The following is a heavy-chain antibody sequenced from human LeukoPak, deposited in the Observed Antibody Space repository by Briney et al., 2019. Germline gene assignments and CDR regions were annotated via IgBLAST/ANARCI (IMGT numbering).Heavy chain of an antibody. J-gene: IGHJ1*01. CDR3: ARGHSPVTTKVSYFQH. D-gene: IGHD4-17*01. V-gene: IGHV4-34*01. CDR1: GGSFSGYY. Sequence: SETLSLTCAVYGGSFSGYYWSWIRQPPGKGLECIAEINHSGSTNYNPSLKSRVTILVDTSKNQFSLKLSSVTAADTAVYYCARGHSPVTTKVSYFQHWGQGTLVTVSS. CDR2: INHSGST.